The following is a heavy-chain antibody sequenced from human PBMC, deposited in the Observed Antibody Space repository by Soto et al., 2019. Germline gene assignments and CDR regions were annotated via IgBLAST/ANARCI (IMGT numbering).Heavy chain of an antibody. CDR2: IWYDGSNK. J-gene: IGHJ6*02. CDR1: GFTFSSYG. Sequence: GGSLRLSCAASGFTFSSYGMHWVRQAPGKGLEWVAVIWYDGSNKYYADSVKGRFTISRDNSKNTLYLQMNSLRAEDTAVYYCARAPEVDVVVTAIYYGMDVWGQGTTVTVSS. D-gene: IGHD2-21*02. V-gene: IGHV3-33*01. CDR3: ARAPEVDVVVTAIYYGMDV.